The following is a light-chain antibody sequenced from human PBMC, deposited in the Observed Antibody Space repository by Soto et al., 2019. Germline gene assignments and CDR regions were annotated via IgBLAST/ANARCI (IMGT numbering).Light chain of an antibody. CDR2: DAS. CDR1: QSVDNR. V-gene: IGKV3-20*01. Sequence: EVVLTQSPGTLSLSPGERATLSCSASQSVDNRLAWYQQKTGQPPRPLIFDASSRATDIPDRFSGRGSGTDFSLTITRLAPEDFALYYCQHYSPSPVTFGQGTRLEIK. CDR3: QHYSPSPVT. J-gene: IGKJ5*01.